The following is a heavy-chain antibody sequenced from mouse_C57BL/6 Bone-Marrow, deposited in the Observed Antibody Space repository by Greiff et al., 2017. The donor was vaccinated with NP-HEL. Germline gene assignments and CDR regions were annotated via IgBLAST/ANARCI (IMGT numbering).Heavy chain of an antibody. D-gene: IGHD2-2*01. CDR2: INPSTGGT. J-gene: IGHJ3*01. V-gene: IGHV1-42*01. CDR3: ARRGYDGFPLFAY. Sequence: VQLKQSGPELVKPGASVKISCKASGYSFTGYYMNWVKQSPEKSLEWIGEINPSTGGTTYNQKFKAKATLTVDKSSSTAYMQLKSLTSEDSAVYYCARRGYDGFPLFAYWGQGTLVTVSA. CDR1: GYSFTGYY.